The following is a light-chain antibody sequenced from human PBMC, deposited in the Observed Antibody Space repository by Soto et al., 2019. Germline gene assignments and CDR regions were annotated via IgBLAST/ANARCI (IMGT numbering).Light chain of an antibody. CDR1: ESFNL. V-gene: IGLV2-23*01. CDR3: CSYAGSSTSYV. Sequence: QSVLTQPASVSGSPGQSITISCTGIESFNLVSWYQQHPGEAPKLMIYEGNKRPSGVSHRFSGSKSANTASLTISGLQAEDEADYHCCSYAGSSTSYVFGPGTKLTVL. CDR2: EGN. J-gene: IGLJ1*01.